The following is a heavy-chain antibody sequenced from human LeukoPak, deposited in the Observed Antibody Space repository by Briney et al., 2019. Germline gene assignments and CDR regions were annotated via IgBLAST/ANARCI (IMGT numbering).Heavy chain of an antibody. CDR1: EFTFNNYW. CDR2: IKQDGSEK. Sequence: PGGSLRLSCAASEFTFNNYWMSWVRQAPGKGLEWVANIKQDGSEKYYVDSVKGRFTISRDNAKTSLYLQMNSLRAEDTAVYYCARDLSGVTGYTYGRGIDYWGQGTLVTVSS. CDR3: ARDLSGVTGYTYGRGIDY. D-gene: IGHD5-18*01. J-gene: IGHJ4*02. V-gene: IGHV3-7*01.